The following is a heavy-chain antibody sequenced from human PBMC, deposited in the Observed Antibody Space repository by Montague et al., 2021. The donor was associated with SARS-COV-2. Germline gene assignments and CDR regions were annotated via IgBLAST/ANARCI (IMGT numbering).Heavy chain of an antibody. CDR1: RFTFSSYA. CDR2: ISGSGGSR. Sequence: SLRLSCAASRFTFSSYAMSWVRQAPGKGLEWVSVISGSGGSRYSASSLRGRFTISRDNSKNTLYLRLNSLRAEDTAVYYCAKDLTGGGELQGLFDYWGQGTLVTVSS. CDR3: AKDLTGGGELQGLFDY. V-gene: IGHV3-23*01. J-gene: IGHJ4*02. D-gene: IGHD1-14*01.